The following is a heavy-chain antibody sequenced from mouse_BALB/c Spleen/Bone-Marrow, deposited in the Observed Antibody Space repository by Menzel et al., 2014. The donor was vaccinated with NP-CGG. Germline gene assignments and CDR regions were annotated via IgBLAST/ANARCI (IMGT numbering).Heavy chain of an antibody. CDR1: GFTFTDYY. CDR2: IRNKANGYTT. CDR3: ARDKGRVFFDY. V-gene: IGHV7-3*02. J-gene: IGHJ2*01. Sequence: EVQLVESGGGLVQPGGSLRLSCATSGFTFTDYYMNWVRQPPGKVLEWLGFIRNKANGYTTEYSASVKGRFTISRDNSQNILYLQMNTLRAEDSATYYCARDKGRVFFDYWGQGTTLTGSS.